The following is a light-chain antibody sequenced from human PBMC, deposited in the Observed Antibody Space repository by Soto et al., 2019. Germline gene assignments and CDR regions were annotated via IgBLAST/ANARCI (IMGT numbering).Light chain of an antibody. CDR2: AAS. J-gene: IGKJ2*01. Sequence: IVLTQSPDTLSLSPGERATLSCRASQSVIGSYLAWYQQKPGQAPRLLIYAASSRAPGIPDRFSGSGSGTDFTLTISRLEPEDFVLYYCHQYGSSPNTFGQGTKLEIK. CDR3: HQYGSSPNT. CDR1: QSVIGSY. V-gene: IGKV3-20*01.